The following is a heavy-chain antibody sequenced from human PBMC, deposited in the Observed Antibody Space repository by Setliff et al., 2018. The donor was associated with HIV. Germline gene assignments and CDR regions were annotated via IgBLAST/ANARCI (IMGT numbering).Heavy chain of an antibody. V-gene: IGHV5-51*01. D-gene: IGHD3-10*01. CDR3: ARPPKSYGSGSDAFDI. Sequence: PGESLKISCKGSGYSFTSYWIGWVRQMPGKGLEWMGIIYPGDSDTRYSPSFQGQVTISADKSISTAYLQWSNLKASDTAMYYCARPPKSYGSGSDAFDIWGQGTMVTVSS. CDR1: GYSFTSYW. J-gene: IGHJ3*02. CDR2: IYPGDSDT.